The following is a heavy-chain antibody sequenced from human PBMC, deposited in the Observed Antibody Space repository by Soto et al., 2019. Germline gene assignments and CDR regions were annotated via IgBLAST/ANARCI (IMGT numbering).Heavy chain of an antibody. J-gene: IGHJ6*02. CDR3: ARSQGGSSSLDIYYYYYYGMDV. CDR2: IIPIFGTA. D-gene: IGHD2-15*01. CDR1: GGTFSSYA. V-gene: IGHV1-69*13. Sequence: GASVKLSCKAPGGTFSSYAISWVRQAPGQGLEWMGGIIPIFGTAKYAQKFQGRVTITADESTSTGYMELSSLRSEDTAVYYCARSQGGSSSLDIYYYYYYGMDVWGQGTTVTVSS.